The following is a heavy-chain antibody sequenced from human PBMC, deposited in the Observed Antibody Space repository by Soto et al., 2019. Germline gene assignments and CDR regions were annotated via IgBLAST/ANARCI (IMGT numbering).Heavy chain of an antibody. CDR3: ARSQGSSTSLEIYYYYYYGMDV. CDR1: GGTFSSYA. J-gene: IGHJ6*02. CDR2: IIPISGTA. D-gene: IGHD2-2*01. Sequence: QVQLVQSGAEVKKPGSSVKVSCKASGGTFSSYAISWVRQAPGQGLEWMGGIIPISGTANYAQKFQGRVTITADESTSTVSVELSRLRSEDTAVYFCARSQGSSTSLEIYYYYYYGMDVWGQGTTVTVSS. V-gene: IGHV1-69*01.